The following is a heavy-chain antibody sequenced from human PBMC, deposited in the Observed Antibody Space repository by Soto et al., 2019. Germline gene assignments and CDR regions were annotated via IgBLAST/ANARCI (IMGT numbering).Heavy chain of an antibody. Sequence: QVQLQQWGAGRLKPSETLSLTCAVYGGSFSGYYWSWIRQPPGKGLEWMGEITHSGSTNYNPSLKSRVTISVDTSKNHGSLKLSSVTAADTAVYYCARGGKYYGDYVGLDYWGQGTLVTVSS. J-gene: IGHJ4*02. V-gene: IGHV4-34*01. D-gene: IGHD4-17*01. CDR3: ARGGKYYGDYVGLDY. CDR2: ITHSGST. CDR1: GGSFSGYY.